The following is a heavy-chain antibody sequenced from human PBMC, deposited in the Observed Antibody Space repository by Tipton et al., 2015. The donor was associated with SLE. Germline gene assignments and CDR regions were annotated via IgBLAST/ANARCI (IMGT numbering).Heavy chain of an antibody. D-gene: IGHD2-2*01. J-gene: IGHJ5*02. CDR3: ARSGNHRYCSSTSCQGWFDH. CDR2: IYTSGST. CDR1: GGSISSGSYY. V-gene: IGHV4-61*02. Sequence: TLSLTCTVSGGSISSGSYYWSWIRQPAGKGLEWIGRIYTSGSTNYNPSLKSRVTISVDTSKNQFSLKLSSVTAADTAVYYCARSGNHRYCSSTSCQGWFDHWGQGTLVTVSS.